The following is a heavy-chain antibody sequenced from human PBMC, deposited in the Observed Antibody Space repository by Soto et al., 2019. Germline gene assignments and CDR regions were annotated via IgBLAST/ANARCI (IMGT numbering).Heavy chain of an antibody. CDR1: GFTVSTDW. V-gene: IGHV3-66*01. Sequence: EVQLVESGGGLVQPGGSLRLSCAASGFTVSTDWMYWVRQAPGKGLEWVSVIRGGGNTFYADSVEGIFTISRDNSKNTVYLQMNGLRVEDTAMYYCVRENYYYGMDVWGQGTTVTVSS. J-gene: IGHJ6*02. CDR3: VRENYYYGMDV. CDR2: IRGGGNT.